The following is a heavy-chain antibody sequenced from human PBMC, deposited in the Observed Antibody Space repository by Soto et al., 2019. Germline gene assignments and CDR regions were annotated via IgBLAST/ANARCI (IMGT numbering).Heavy chain of an antibody. Sequence: PSETRSLTCAVSGYSISRGCYWCLIRQPPGKGLEWIGSIYHSGSTYYNPSLKSRVTISVDTSKNQFSLKLSSVTAADTAVYYCASVRPGSYIPSYYYYGMDVWGQGTTVTVSS. CDR3: ASVRPGSYIPSYYYYGMDV. CDR2: IYHSGST. V-gene: IGHV4-38-2*01. J-gene: IGHJ6*02. CDR1: GYSISRGCY. D-gene: IGHD3-10*01.